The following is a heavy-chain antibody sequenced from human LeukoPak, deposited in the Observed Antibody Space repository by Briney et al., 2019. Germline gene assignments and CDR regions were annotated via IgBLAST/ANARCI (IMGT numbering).Heavy chain of an antibody. Sequence: GGSLRLSCAASGCTFSSYAMSWVRQAPGKGLEWVSIISGSGGNTYNADSVKGRFTISRDNSKNTLYLQMNSLRAEDTAVYYCARGGWLGKPQRVDYWGQGTLITVSS. CDR3: ARGGWLGKPQRVDY. V-gene: IGHV3-23*01. D-gene: IGHD6-19*01. J-gene: IGHJ4*02. CDR1: GCTFSSYA. CDR2: ISGSGGNT.